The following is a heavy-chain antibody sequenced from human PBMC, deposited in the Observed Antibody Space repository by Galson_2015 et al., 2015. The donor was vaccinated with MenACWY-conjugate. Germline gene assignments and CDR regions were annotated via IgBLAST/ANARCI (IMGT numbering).Heavy chain of an antibody. V-gene: IGHV3-11*06. CDR3: ARLGYCSNNCKGDWFDP. Sequence: SLRLSCAASGFTFSDYYMTWIRQAPGKGLEWVSYIGESGSHTNYADSVKGRFTISRDNAKSSLYLEVNSLRAEDTAAYYCARLGYCSNNCKGDWFDPWGQGTLVTVSS. CDR1: GFTFSDYY. J-gene: IGHJ5*02. CDR2: IGESGSHT. D-gene: IGHD2-2*01.